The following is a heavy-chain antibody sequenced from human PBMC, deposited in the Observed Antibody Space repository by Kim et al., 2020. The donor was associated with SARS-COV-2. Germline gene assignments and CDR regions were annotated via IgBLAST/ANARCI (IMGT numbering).Heavy chain of an antibody. D-gene: IGHD3-22*01. Sequence: SETLSLTCTVSGGSISSGCWYWSWMRPDPGLGWEWVVYNYDSGSTYYNPSRQSRVTIEVDTYKNNFSLRLSSVTAADTAVYYCARNNGITMIVVVTGWFDPWGQGTLVT. V-gene: IGHV4-31*03. CDR3: ARNNGITMIVVVTGWFDP. CDR2: NYDSGST. CDR1: GGSISSGCWY. J-gene: IGHJ5*02.